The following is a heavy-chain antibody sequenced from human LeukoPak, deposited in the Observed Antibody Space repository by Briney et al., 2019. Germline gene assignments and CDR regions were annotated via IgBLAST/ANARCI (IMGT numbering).Heavy chain of an antibody. J-gene: IGHJ4*02. CDR2: ITATGRDT. V-gene: IGHV3-23*01. CDR1: GFTFSNYA. Sequence: GGSLRLSCAASGFTFSNYAMNWVRQAPGKRLEWVSSITATGRDTYYALSVKGRITISRDNSKNTLYLQMNSLRADDTALYYCAKGTLGSCSGAACYEFDNWGQGTLVTVSS. D-gene: IGHD2-2*01. CDR3: AKGTLGSCSGAACYEFDN.